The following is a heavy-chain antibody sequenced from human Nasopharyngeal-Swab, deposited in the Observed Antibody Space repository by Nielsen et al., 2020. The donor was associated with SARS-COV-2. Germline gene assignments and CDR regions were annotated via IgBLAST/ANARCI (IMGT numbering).Heavy chain of an antibody. D-gene: IGHD3-22*01. V-gene: IGHV4-59*13. CDR2: IYYSGST. CDR1: GGSISSYY. CDR3: ARGSGYYDSSGYSDY. J-gene: IGHJ4*02. Sequence: SETLSLTCTVSGGSISSYYWSWIRQPPGKGLEWIGYIYYSGSTNYNPSLKSRVTISVDTSKNQFSLKLSSVTAADTAVYYCARGSGYYDSSGYSDYWGQRTLVTVSS.